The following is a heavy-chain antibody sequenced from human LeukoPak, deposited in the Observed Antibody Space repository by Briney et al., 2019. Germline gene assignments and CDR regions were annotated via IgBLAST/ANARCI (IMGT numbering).Heavy chain of an antibody. V-gene: IGHV3-30*04. Sequence: GGSLRLSCAASGFTFRNYAMHWVRQAPGKGLEWMATISYDGNFKYHADSLEGRFTISRDNAKNTLYLQMNSLRAEDTAVYYCARGAYYYEDWGQGTLVTVSS. CDR1: GFTFRNYA. CDR3: ARGAYYYED. J-gene: IGHJ4*02. CDR2: ISYDGNFK. D-gene: IGHD3-22*01.